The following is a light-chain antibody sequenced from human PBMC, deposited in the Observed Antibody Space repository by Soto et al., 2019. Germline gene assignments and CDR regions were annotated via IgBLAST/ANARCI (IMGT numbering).Light chain of an antibody. CDR3: QQYNDWPLT. J-gene: IGKJ1*01. CDR1: QSVSSSY. Sequence: EIVFTHSPATLSLSPGERATLSCRASQSVSSSYLAWYQQKPGQAPRLLIYGAFTRATGIPARFSGTGSGTEFTLTISSLQSEDFALYYCQQYNDWPLTFGQGTKVDIK. V-gene: IGKV3-15*01. CDR2: GAF.